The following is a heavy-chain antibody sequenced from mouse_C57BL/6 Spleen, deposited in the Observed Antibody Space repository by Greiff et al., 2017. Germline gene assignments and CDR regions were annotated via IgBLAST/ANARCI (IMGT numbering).Heavy chain of an antibody. Sequence: VQLQQSGAELVKPGASVKISCKASGYAFSSYWMNWVKQRPGKGLEWIGQIYPGDGDTNYNGKFKGKATLTADKSSSTAYMQLSSLTSEDSAVXFCARKGIYYGHYYAMDYWGQGTSVTVSS. CDR2: IYPGDGDT. J-gene: IGHJ4*01. V-gene: IGHV1-80*01. CDR3: ARKGIYYGHYYAMDY. D-gene: IGHD2-1*01. CDR1: GYAFSSYW.